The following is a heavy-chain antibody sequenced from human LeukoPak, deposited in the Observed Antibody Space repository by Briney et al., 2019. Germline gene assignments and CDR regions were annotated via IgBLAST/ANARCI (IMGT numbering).Heavy chain of an antibody. CDR3: ARYSGTYYVY. Sequence: SETLSLTCTVSGGSISNYYWSWIRQPPGKGLEWIGYIYYSGSTKYNASLKSRVIILVDTSKNQFSLNLSSVTAADTAVYYCARYSGTYYVYWGQGTLVTVSS. D-gene: IGHD1-26*01. J-gene: IGHJ4*02. CDR2: IYYSGST. CDR1: GGSISNYY. V-gene: IGHV4-59*01.